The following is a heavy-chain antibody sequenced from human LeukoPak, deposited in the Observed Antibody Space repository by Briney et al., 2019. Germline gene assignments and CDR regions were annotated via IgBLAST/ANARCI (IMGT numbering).Heavy chain of an antibody. V-gene: IGHV3-73*01. Sequence: GGSLRLSCAASRFTFRGSAVHGVRQASGRGLEWVAFIRSNSATTYAPSVKGRFTVSRDDLKSTAYLEMNNLRIEDTAVYYCIRVDEGSYCCDSWGQGARVTVSS. CDR3: IRVDEGSYCCDS. CDR2: IRSNSAT. D-gene: IGHD3-10*01. J-gene: IGHJ5*01. CDR1: RFTFRGSA.